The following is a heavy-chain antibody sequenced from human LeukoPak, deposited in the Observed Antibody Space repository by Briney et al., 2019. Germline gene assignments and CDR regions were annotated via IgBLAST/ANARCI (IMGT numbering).Heavy chain of an antibody. CDR3: ARVLEYYDIVVVPAATYYYMDV. CDR1: GGSISSSSYY. J-gene: IGHJ6*03. V-gene: IGHV4-39*07. CDR2: IYYSGST. D-gene: IGHD2-2*01. Sequence: PSETLSLTCTVSGGSISSSSYYWGWIRQPPGKGLEWIGSIYYSGSTYYNPSLKSRVTISVDTSKNQFSLKLSSVTAADTAVYYCARVLEYYDIVVVPAATYYYMDVWGKGTTVTVSS.